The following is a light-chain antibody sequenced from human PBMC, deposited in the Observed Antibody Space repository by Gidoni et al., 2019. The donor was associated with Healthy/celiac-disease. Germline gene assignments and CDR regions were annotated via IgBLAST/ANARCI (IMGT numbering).Light chain of an antibody. CDR2: DVS. J-gene: IGLJ3*02. CDR1: RSDVGGYNY. Sequence: QSALTQPRSVSGSPGQSVTISCTGTRSDVGGYNYVSWYQQHPDKAPKLMIYDVSNRPSGVPDRFSGSKSGNTASLTISGLQAEYEADYYCCSYAGSYPWVVGGGTKLTVL. V-gene: IGLV2-11*01. CDR3: CSYAGSYPWV.